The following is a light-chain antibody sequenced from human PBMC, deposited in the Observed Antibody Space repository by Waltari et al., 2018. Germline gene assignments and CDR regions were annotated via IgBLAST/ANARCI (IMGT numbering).Light chain of an antibody. CDR3: HQYKNWPPWT. Sequence: IVMTQSPGTLSVSPGERATLSCKTSQSVDNNLAWYQHKPGQAPRLLIYGVSTRATGVAARFSGSGAGTEFSLTISSMQSEDIAVYYCHQYKNWPPWTFGQGTKVEIK. V-gene: IGKV3-15*01. CDR1: QSVDNN. CDR2: GVS. J-gene: IGKJ1*01.